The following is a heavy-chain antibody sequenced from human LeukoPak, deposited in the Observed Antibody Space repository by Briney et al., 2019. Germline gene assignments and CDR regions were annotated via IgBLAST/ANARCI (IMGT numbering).Heavy chain of an antibody. D-gene: IGHD6-13*01. CDR1: GFTFRSYE. Sequence: GGSLRLSCAASGFTFRSYEMNWVRQAPGKGLEWVSYISSSGSTIYYADSVKGRFTISRDNAKNSLYLQMNSLRAEDTAVYYCARAVDSSWLIPFDYWGQGTLVTVSS. J-gene: IGHJ4*02. CDR2: ISSSGSTI. CDR3: ARAVDSSWLIPFDY. V-gene: IGHV3-48*03.